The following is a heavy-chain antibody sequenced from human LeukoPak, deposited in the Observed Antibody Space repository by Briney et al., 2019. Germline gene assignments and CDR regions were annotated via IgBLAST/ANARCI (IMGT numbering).Heavy chain of an antibody. D-gene: IGHD2-15*01. CDR1: GGSISSSNW. CDR3: ARDRVVAATIFDY. J-gene: IGHJ4*02. CDR2: IYHSGST. Sequence: KPSGTLSLTCAVSGGSISSSNWWSWVRQPPGKGLEWIGEIYHSGSTNYNPSLKSRVTISVDKSKNQFSLKLSSVTAADTAVYYCARDRVVAATIFDYWGQGTLVTVSS. V-gene: IGHV4-4*02.